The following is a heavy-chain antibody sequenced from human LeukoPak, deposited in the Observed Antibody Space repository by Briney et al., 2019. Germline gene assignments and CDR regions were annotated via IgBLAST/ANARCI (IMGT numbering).Heavy chain of an antibody. V-gene: IGHV1-8*01. Sequence: GASVKVSCKASGYTFTSYDINWVRQATGQGLEWMGWMNPNSGNTGYAQKFQGRVTMNSNTSISTAYMELSSLRSEDTAVYYCARVALWFGELSPNYYYYYYMDVWGKGTTVTVSS. CDR3: ARVALWFGELSPNYYYYYYMDV. D-gene: IGHD3-10*01. CDR2: MNPNSGNT. J-gene: IGHJ6*03. CDR1: GYTFTSYD.